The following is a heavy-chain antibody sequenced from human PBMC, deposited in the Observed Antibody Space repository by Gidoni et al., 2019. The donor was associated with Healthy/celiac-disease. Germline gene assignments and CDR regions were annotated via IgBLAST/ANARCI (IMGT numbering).Heavy chain of an antibody. V-gene: IGHV1-69*01. CDR3: ARDRFDYDSSGYYGPFNY. D-gene: IGHD3-22*01. CDR1: GGTFSSYD. CDR2: IIPIFGTA. J-gene: IGHJ4*02. Sequence: QVQLVQSGAAVKKPGSSVKVSCKASGGTFSSYDISWVRPSPGQGLEWMGGIIPIFGTANYAQKLQGRVTITADESTSTAYMELSSLRSEDTAVYYCARDRFDYDSSGYYGPFNYWGQGTLVTVSS.